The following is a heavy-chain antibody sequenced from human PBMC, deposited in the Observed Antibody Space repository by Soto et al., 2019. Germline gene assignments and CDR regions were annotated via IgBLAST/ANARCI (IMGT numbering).Heavy chain of an antibody. V-gene: IGHV3-23*01. D-gene: IGHD3-16*01. J-gene: IGHJ6*03. CDR3: AKGEPKRIVYYYYMDV. CDR1: GFTFSSYA. CDR2: ISGSGGST. Sequence: GGSLRLSCAASGFTFSSYAMSWVRQAPGKGLEWVSAISGSGGSTYYADSVKGRFTISRDNSKNTLYLQMNSLRAEDTAVYYCAKGEPKRIVYYYYMDVWGKGTTVTVSS.